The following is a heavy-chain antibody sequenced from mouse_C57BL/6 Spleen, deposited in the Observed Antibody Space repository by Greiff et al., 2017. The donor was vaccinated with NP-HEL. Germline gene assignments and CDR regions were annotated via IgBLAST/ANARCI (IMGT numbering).Heavy chain of an antibody. D-gene: IGHD2-4*01. CDR1: GFSFNTYA. CDR3: VRDYDGFAY. V-gene: IGHV10-1*01. CDR2: IRSKSNNYAT. Sequence: DVKLVESGGGLVQPKGSLKLSCAASGFSFNTYAMNWVRQAPGKGLEWVARIRSKSNNYATYYADSVKDRFTISRDDSESMLYLQMNNLKTEDTAMYYCVRDYDGFAYWGQGTLVTVSA. J-gene: IGHJ3*01.